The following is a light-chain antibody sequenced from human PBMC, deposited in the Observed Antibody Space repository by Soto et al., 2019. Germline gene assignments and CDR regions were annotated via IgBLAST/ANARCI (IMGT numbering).Light chain of an antibody. CDR3: QQYHTFPLT. Sequence: DIQMTQSPSTLSASVGDRVTITCRASQSISTWLAWYQQKPGKAPKLLIYKASSLEGGVPSRFSGSGSGTEFNITVSSLRPDDFATNYCQQYHTFPLTFGGGTTVEIK. CDR2: KAS. V-gene: IGKV1-5*03. J-gene: IGKJ4*01. CDR1: QSISTW.